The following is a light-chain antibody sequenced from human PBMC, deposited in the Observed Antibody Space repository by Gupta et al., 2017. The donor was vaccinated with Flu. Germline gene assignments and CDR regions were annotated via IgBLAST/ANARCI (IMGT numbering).Light chain of an antibody. V-gene: IGLV3-21*03. J-gene: IGLJ3*02. CDR2: DDR. CDR3: QVGDSSTDHRV. Sequence: GKTDRSTGGGNKIGSKSVHWYQQKPGQAPVLFVHDDRDRPSGSPDRFSGANSGNTATLTISRVEAGDEADYYCQVGDSSTDHRVFGGGTKLTVL. CDR1: KIGSKS.